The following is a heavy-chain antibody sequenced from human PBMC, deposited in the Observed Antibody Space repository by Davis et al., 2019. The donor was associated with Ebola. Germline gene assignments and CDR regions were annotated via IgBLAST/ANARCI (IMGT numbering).Heavy chain of an antibody. CDR3: ARGRAVADS. CDR2: INTNTGNP. CDR1: GYTFTSYG. D-gene: IGHD6-19*01. V-gene: IGHV7-4-1*02. J-gene: IGHJ4*02. Sequence: AASVKVSCKAFGYTFTSYGISWVRQAPGQGLEWMGWINTNTGNPTYAQGFTGRFVFSLDTSVSTAYLQISSLKAEDTAVYYCARGRAVADSWGQGTLVTVSS.